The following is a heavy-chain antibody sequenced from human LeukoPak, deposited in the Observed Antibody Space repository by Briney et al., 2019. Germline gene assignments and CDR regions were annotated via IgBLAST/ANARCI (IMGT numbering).Heavy chain of an antibody. Sequence: GGSLRLSCAASGFTFSSYSMNWVRQAPGKGLEWVSSISSSSSYIYYADSVKGRFTISRDNAKNSLYLQMNSLRAEDTAVYYCAGDPLSSGYYYREYYFDYWGQGTLVTVSS. CDR2: ISSSSSYI. CDR1: GFTFSSYS. V-gene: IGHV3-21*01. CDR3: AGDPLSSGYYYREYYFDY. D-gene: IGHD3-22*01. J-gene: IGHJ4*02.